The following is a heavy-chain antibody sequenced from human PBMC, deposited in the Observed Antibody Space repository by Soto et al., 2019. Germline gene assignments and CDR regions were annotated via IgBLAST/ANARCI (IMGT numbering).Heavy chain of an antibody. CDR2: IYYSGST. CDR1: GGSIISSSYY. Sequence: SETLSLTCTVSGGSIISSSYYWGWIRQPPGKGLEWIGSIYYSGSTYYNPSLKSRVTISVDTSKNQFSLKLSSVTAADTAVYYCARQGHCSGGSCFGIDYWGQGTLVTVSS. CDR3: ARQGHCSGGSCFGIDY. J-gene: IGHJ4*02. V-gene: IGHV4-39*01. D-gene: IGHD2-15*01.